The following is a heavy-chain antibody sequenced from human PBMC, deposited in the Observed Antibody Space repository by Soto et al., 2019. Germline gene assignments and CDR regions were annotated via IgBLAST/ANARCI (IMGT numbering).Heavy chain of an antibody. CDR1: GFTFDDYA. V-gene: IGHV3-9*01. D-gene: IGHD2-15*01. J-gene: IGHJ6*02. Sequence: PGGSLRLSCAASGFTFDDYAMHWVRQAPGKGLEWVSGISWNSGSIGYADSVKGRFTISRDNAKNSLYLQMNSLRAEDTALYYCAKDRVVVFATRLGYYYYGMDVWGQGTTVTVSS. CDR3: AKDRVVVFATRLGYYYYGMDV. CDR2: ISWNSGSI.